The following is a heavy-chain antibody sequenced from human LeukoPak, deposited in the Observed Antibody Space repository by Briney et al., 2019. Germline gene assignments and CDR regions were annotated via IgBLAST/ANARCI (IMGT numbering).Heavy chain of an antibody. Sequence: GGSLRLSCAASGFDFSSNWMHWVRHAPGQGLVWVSRIKGDGISTNYADSVKGRFTISRDIAKNTLYLQMNSLRAEDTGIYYCAKDHYWSIDYWGRGTLVTVSS. D-gene: IGHD3-3*01. J-gene: IGHJ4*02. CDR2: IKGDGIST. CDR3: AKDHYWSIDY. V-gene: IGHV3-74*01. CDR1: GFDFSSNW.